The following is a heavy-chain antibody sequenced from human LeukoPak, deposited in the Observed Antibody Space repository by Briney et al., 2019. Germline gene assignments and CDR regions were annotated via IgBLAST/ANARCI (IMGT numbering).Heavy chain of an antibody. V-gene: IGHV3-53*01. CDR2: IYSGGST. J-gene: IGHJ4*02. D-gene: IGHD3-16*01. Sequence: GGSLRLSCAASGFTVSSNYMSWVRQAPGKGLEWVSAIYSGGSTNYAASVKGRFTISRATTKNTLYHQMNSLRAEDTAVYYCARGGEGFAWHSNYFDYWGQGTLVTVSS. CDR1: GFTVSSNY. CDR3: ARGGEGFAWHSNYFDY.